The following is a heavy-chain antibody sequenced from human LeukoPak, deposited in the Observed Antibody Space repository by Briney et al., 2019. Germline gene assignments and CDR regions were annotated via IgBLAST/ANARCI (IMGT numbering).Heavy chain of an antibody. D-gene: IGHD3-10*01. CDR2: ISAYNGNT. J-gene: IGHJ5*02. CDR3: AREVSMVRGVKAKGSWFDP. CDR1: GYTFTSYG. V-gene: IGHV1-18*01. Sequence: ASVKVSCKASGYTFTSYGISWVRQAPGQGLEWMGWISAYNGNTNYAQKLQGRVTMTTDTSTSTAYMELRSLRSDDTAVYYCAREVSMVRGVKAKGSWFDPWGQGTLVTVSS.